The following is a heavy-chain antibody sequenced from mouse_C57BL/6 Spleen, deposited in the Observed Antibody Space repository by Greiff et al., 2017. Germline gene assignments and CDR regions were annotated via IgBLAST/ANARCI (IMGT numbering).Heavy chain of an antibody. D-gene: IGHD1-1*01. Sequence: QVQLQQPGTELVKPGASVKLSCKASGYTFTSYWMHWVKQRPGQGLEWIGNINPSNGGTNYNEKFKSKATLPVDQSSSTAYMPLNSLTSEDSAVYYGAIDQGLLPDYWGQGTTLTVSS. V-gene: IGHV1-53*01. CDR3: AIDQGLLPDY. CDR1: GYTFTSYW. J-gene: IGHJ2*01. CDR2: INPSNGGT.